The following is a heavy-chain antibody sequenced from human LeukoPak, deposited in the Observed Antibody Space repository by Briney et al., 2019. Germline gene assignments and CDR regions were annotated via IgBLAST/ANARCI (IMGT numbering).Heavy chain of an antibody. V-gene: IGHV4-59*01. D-gene: IGHD3-10*02. Sequence: SETLSLTCAVSGGSISSYYWSWIRQPPGKGLEWIGYIYYSGSTNYNPSLKSRVTISVDTSKNQFSLKLSSVTAADTAVYYCASSNFRVFGLFQHWGQGTLVTVSS. CDR2: IYYSGST. J-gene: IGHJ1*01. CDR1: GGSISSYY. CDR3: ASSNFRVFGLFQH.